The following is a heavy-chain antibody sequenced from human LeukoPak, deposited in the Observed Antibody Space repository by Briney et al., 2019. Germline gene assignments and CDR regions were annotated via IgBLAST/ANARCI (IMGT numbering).Heavy chain of an antibody. CDR2: VSSSGENT. J-gene: IGHJ2*01. CDR1: DFTFSSSG. Sequence: GGSLRLSCAASDFTFSSSGMTWVRQAPGKGLEWVSTVSSSGENTYYADSVKGRFTISRDNSKNTLYLQMNRLRAEDTAVYYCAKDTASSWWYFDLWGRGTLVTVSS. V-gene: IGHV3-23*01. D-gene: IGHD5-18*01. CDR3: AKDTASSWWYFDL.